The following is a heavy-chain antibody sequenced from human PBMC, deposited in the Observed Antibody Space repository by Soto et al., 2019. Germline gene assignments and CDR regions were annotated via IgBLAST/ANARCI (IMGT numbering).Heavy chain of an antibody. CDR1: GGTFSSYA. D-gene: IGHD2-8*01. J-gene: IGHJ6*02. CDR3: ARYCTNGVCAYYYGTDV. CDR2: IIPIFGTA. Sequence: SVKVSCKASGGTFSSYAISWVRQAPGQGLEWMGGIIPIFGTANYAQKFQGRVTITADESTSTAYMELSSLRSEDTAVYYCARYCTNGVCAYYYGTDVWGQGTTVTVSS. V-gene: IGHV1-69*13.